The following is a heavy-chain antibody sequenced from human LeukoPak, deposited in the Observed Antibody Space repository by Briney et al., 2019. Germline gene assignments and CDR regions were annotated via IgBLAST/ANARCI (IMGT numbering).Heavy chain of an antibody. V-gene: IGHV3-30*18. CDR1: GFTFSSYG. J-gene: IGHJ5*02. CDR3: AKDGNIVVVTYWFGP. D-gene: IGHD2-21*02. Sequence: GRSLRLSCAASGFTFSSYGMHWVRQAPGKGLEWVAVISYDGSNKYYADSVKGRFTISRDNSKNTLYLQMNSLRAEDTAVYYCAKDGNIVVVTYWFGPWGQGTLVTVSS. CDR2: ISYDGSNK.